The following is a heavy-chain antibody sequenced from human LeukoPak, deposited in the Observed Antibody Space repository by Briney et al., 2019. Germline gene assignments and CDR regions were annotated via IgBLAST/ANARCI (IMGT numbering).Heavy chain of an antibody. CDR2: ISGDGRNT. D-gene: IGHD6-6*01. CDR1: GFTFNNFG. CDR3: AKDVGGSSFFDY. V-gene: IGHV3-23*01. Sequence: GGSLRLSCVASGFTFNNFGMAWVRQAPGKGPEWVSTISGDGRNTHYADSVKGRFAISRDNSMSMLFLQMSSLRVEDTALYYCAKDVGGSSFFDYWGQGISVTVSS. J-gene: IGHJ4*02.